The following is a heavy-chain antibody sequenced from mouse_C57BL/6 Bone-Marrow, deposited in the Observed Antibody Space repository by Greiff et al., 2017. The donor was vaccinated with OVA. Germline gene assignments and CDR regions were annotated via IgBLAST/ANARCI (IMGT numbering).Heavy chain of an antibody. CDR1: GFTFSSYA. Sequence: EVKLQESGEGLVKPGGSLKLSCAASGFTFSSYAMSWVRQTPEKRLEWVAYISSGGDYIYYADTVKGRFTISRDNARNTLYLQMSSLKSEDTAMYYWTRVATVADYYAMDYWGQGTSVTVSS. CDR2: ISSGGDYI. D-gene: IGHD1-1*01. J-gene: IGHJ4*01. CDR3: TRVATVADYYAMDY. V-gene: IGHV5-9-1*02.